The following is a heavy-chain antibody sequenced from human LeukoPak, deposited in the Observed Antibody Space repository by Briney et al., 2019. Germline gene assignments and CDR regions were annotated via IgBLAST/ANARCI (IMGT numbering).Heavy chain of an antibody. CDR3: ARGPELRYFDWLLSGSLNWFDP. Sequence: ASVKVSCKASGYTFTSYAMNWVRQAPGQGLEWMGWINTNTGNPTYAQGFTGRFVFSLDTSVSTAYLQISSLKAEDTAVYYCARGPELRYFDWLLSGSLNWFDPWGQGTLVTVSS. D-gene: IGHD3-9*01. CDR2: INTNTGNP. V-gene: IGHV7-4-1*02. CDR1: GYTFTSYA. J-gene: IGHJ5*02.